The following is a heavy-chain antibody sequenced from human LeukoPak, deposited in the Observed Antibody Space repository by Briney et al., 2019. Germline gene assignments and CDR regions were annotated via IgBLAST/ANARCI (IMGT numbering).Heavy chain of an antibody. CDR3: ARGRSYGSFYHDMDV. J-gene: IGHJ6*02. V-gene: IGHV4-34*01. Sequence: PSETLSLTCAVHGGSFRASYWSWIRQPPGKGLEWIGEIIHSGSNNYNPLLKSLVTISVDPSKNQFSLKLSSVAAADTAVYYCARGRSYGSFYHDMDVWGQGTTVTVAS. CDR2: IIHSGSN. D-gene: IGHD3-10*01. CDR1: GGSFRASY.